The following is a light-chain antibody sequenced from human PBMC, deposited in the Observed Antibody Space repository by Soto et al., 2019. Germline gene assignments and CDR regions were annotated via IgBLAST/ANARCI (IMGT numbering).Light chain of an antibody. V-gene: IGKV3D-15*01. CDR1: QSVSSN. Sequence: IVMTQSPGTLSLSPGERATLSCRASQSVSSNLAWYQQKPGQAPRLLIYGASTRATGIPVRFSGSGSGTEFTLTISSLQSEDFAVYYCQQYNNWPLTFGQGTKVDIK. CDR3: QQYNNWPLT. CDR2: GAS. J-gene: IGKJ1*01.